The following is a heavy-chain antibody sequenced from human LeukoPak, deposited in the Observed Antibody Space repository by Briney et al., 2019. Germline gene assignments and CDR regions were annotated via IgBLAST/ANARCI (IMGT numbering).Heavy chain of an antibody. D-gene: IGHD2-2*01. CDR2: IYYSGST. CDR1: GGSISSSSYY. CDR3: ARDLDCSSTSCYPPQANWFDP. J-gene: IGHJ5*02. Sequence: SETLSLTCTVSGGSISSSSYYWGWIRQPPGKGLEWIGSIYYSGSTYYNPSLKSRVTISVDTSKNQFSLKLSSVTAADTAVYYCARDLDCSSTSCYPPQANWFDPWGQGTLVTVSS. V-gene: IGHV4-39*07.